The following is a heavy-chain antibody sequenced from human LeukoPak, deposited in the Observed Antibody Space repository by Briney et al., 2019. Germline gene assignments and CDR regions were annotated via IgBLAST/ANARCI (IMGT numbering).Heavy chain of an antibody. Sequence: GASVKVSCKASGYTFTSYDINWVRQTTGQGLEWMGWMNPNSGNTGYAQKFQGRVTMTRNTSISTAYMELSSLRSDDTAVYFCAKGRVVAGTKTLGYHWFDPWGQGTLVTVSS. CDR1: GYTFTSYD. CDR3: AKGRVVAGTKTLGYHWFDP. V-gene: IGHV1-8*01. D-gene: IGHD6-19*01. CDR2: MNPNSGNT. J-gene: IGHJ5*02.